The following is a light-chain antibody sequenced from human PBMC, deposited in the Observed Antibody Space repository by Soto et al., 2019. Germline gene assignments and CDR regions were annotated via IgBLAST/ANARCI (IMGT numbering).Light chain of an antibody. V-gene: IGKV3-20*01. Sequence: EIVLTQSPGTLSLFPGERATLSCRVSQSVGSSYLAWYQQKPGQAPRLLISGASSRAPGIPDRFSGSGSGTDFTLTISRLEPEDFTVYYCQLYGISPPYTFGQGTKLEIK. CDR3: QLYGISPPYT. CDR1: QSVGSSY. CDR2: GAS. J-gene: IGKJ2*01.